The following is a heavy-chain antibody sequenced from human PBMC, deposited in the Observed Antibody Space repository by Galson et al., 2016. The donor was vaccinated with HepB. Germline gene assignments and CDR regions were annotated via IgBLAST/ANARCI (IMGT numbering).Heavy chain of an antibody. Sequence: SLRLSCAAPGFSFSSHWMHWVRQPPGKGLAWVSHISTDGSITAYADSVRGRFTISRDNAKNTLYLQMNSLRAEDTAVYYCARTLASSSAAAYFQHWGQGTLVTVSS. J-gene: IGHJ1*01. D-gene: IGHD6-6*01. V-gene: IGHV3-74*01. CDR3: ARTLASSSAAAYFQH. CDR1: GFSFSSHW. CDR2: ISTDGSIT.